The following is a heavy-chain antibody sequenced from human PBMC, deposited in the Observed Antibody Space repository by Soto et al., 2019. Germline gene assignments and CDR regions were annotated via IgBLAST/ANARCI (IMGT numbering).Heavy chain of an antibody. CDR1: GLTLSSNE. CDR2: ISSGGSAV. J-gene: IGHJ4*02. D-gene: IGHD3-10*01. CDR3: ARGSRGHTYASAPFFDY. Sequence: VGSLRLSCAASGLTLSSNEMNWVRQAPGKGLEWVSYISSGGSAVYYADSVKGRFTISRDNAKNSLHLQMNSLGVEDTAVYYCARGSRGHTYASAPFFDYWGQGTLVTVSS. V-gene: IGHV3-48*03.